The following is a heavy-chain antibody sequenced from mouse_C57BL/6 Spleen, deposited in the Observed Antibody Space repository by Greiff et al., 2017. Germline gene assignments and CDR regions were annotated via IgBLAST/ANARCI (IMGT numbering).Heavy chain of an antibody. D-gene: IGHD1-1*01. J-gene: IGHJ3*01. CDR2: IDPEDGET. CDR3: AREVGMTTVVGRAWFAY. Sequence: VQLKQSGAELVKPGASVKLSCTASGYNFKDYYMHWVKQRTEQGLEWIGRIDPEDGETKYAPKFQGKATITADTSSNTAYLQLSSLTSEDTAVYYCAREVGMTTVVGRAWFAYWGQGTLVTVSA. V-gene: IGHV14-2*01. CDR1: GYNFKDYY.